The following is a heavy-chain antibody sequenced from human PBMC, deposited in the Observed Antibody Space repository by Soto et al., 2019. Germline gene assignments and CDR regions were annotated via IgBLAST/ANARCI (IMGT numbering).Heavy chain of an antibody. D-gene: IGHD3-9*01. CDR3: TRWGPWRDILPPYGSIGMHD. CDR1: GITFSSYA. Sequence: AGGSLRLSCASSGITFSSYAMSWVRRAPGEGLEWVSTFSGDGSSTYYADSVMGRFTISRDKSQGPRYAQMNSLRAEDTAVYSYTRWGPWRDILPPYGSIGMHDWGQGNTVPVSS. J-gene: IGHJ6*02. V-gene: IGHV3-23*01. CDR2: FSGDGSST.